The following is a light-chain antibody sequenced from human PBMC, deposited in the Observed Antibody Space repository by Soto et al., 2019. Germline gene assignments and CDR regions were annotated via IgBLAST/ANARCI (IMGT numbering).Light chain of an antibody. CDR1: SSNIGAGYD. J-gene: IGLJ1*01. V-gene: IGLV1-40*01. CDR3: HAYGSILSGCV. Sequence: QSVLTQPPSVSGAPGQRVTISCTGTSSNIGAGYDVHWYQQLPGTAPKLLIYGHNNRPSGFPDRFSGSKSGTSASLAITGLKAEDEADYYGHAYGSILSGCVVGTGTKFTVL. CDR2: GHN.